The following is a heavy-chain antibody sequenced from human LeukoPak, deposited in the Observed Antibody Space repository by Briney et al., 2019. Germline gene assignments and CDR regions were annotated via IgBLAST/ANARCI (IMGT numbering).Heavy chain of an antibody. D-gene: IGHD2-15*01. V-gene: IGHV3-66*01. CDR3: ARGYCSGGSCYGPEDY. J-gene: IGHJ4*02. CDR1: GFTVNSNY. Sequence: GGSLRLSCAASGFTVNSNYMSWVRQAPGKGLEWVSVVYSGGSTHYADSVKGRFTISRDNSKNTLYLHMNSLRAEDTAVYYCARGYCSGGSCYGPEDYWGQGTLVTVSS. CDR2: VYSGGST.